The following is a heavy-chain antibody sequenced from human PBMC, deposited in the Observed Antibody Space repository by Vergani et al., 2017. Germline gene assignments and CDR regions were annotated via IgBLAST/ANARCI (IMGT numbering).Heavy chain of an antibody. CDR2: IYYSGRT. V-gene: IGHV4-39*01. D-gene: IGHD3-16*02. Sequence: QLQLQESGPGLVKPSETLSLTCTVSGGSISSSSYYWGWIRQPPGKGLEWIGSIYYSGRTYYNPSLKSRVTISVDTSKNQFSLKLSSVTAADTAVYYCAVGWEGSYRYLFDYWGQGTLVTVSS. CDR3: AVGWEGSYRYLFDY. CDR1: GGSISSSSYY. J-gene: IGHJ4*02.